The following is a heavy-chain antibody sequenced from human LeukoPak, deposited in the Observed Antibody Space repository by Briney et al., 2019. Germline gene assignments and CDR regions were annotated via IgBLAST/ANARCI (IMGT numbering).Heavy chain of an antibody. J-gene: IGHJ4*02. CDR2: IYYSGST. D-gene: IGHD6-13*01. V-gene: IGHV4-39*07. CDR1: GGSISSSSYY. CDR3: RRGSSSWLED. Sequence: SETLSLTCTVSGGSISSSSYYWGWIRQPPGKGLEWIGSIYYSGSTYYNPSLKSRVTISVDTSKNQFSLKLSSVTAADTAVYYCRRGSSSWLEDWGQGTLVTVSS.